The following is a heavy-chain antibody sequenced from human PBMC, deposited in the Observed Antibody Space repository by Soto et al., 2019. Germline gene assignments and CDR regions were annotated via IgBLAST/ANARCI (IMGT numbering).Heavy chain of an antibody. V-gene: IGHV4-31*03. CDR1: GGSISSGGYY. Sequence: SETLSLTCTVSGGSISSGGYYWSWIRQHPGKGLGWIGYIYYSGSTYYNPSLKSRVTISVDTSKNQFSLKLSSVTAAGTAVYYCARGGSGIDFNFDYWGQGTLVTVSS. CDR3: ARGGSGIDFNFDY. D-gene: IGHD3-3*01. CDR2: IYYSGST. J-gene: IGHJ4*02.